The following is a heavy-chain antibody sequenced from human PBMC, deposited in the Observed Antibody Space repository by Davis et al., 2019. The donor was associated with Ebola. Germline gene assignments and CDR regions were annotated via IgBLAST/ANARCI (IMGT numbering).Heavy chain of an antibody. J-gene: IGHJ5*02. V-gene: IGHV4-59*02. CDR1: TSSVNDYY. Sequence: PGGSLRLSCTVSTSSVNDYYWSWIRQAPGKGLEWSGFVSFTGRSSYNPSLQSRVTTSVDTSKNQVSLKLTSVTAADTAVYYCARDREYCIGDTCRHGNNWFDPWGQGILVTVSS. D-gene: IGHD2/OR15-2a*01. CDR3: ARDREYCIGDTCRHGNNWFDP. CDR2: VSFTGRS.